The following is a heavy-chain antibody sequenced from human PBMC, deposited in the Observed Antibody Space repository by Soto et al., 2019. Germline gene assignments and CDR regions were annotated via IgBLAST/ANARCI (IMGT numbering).Heavy chain of an antibody. Sequence: SETXSLTCTVSGGSISSYYWSWIRQPPGKGLEWIGYIYYSGSTNYNPSLKSRVTISVDTSKNQFSLKLSSVTAADTAVYYCARSYRRYCSGGSCYSYYYYYMDVWGKGTTVTVSS. CDR2: IYYSGST. D-gene: IGHD2-15*01. V-gene: IGHV4-59*01. CDR1: GGSISSYY. J-gene: IGHJ6*03. CDR3: ARSYRRYCSGGSCYSYYYYYMDV.